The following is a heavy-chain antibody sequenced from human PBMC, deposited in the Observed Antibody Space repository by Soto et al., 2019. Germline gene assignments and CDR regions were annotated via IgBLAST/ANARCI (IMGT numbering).Heavy chain of an antibody. CDR3: ARVIVFTATGPSWFD. CDR2: LKHSGST. Sequence: TRSEDWAIWNAAIGGNSCMRIRACTGKGLEWIGELKHSGSTNYNPSLKSRVTISVDTSKNQYSLKLSSVTAADTAVYYCARVIVFTATGPSWFD. D-gene: IGHD2-15*01. CDR1: NAAIGGNS. V-gene: IGHV4-34*01. J-gene: IGHJ5*01.